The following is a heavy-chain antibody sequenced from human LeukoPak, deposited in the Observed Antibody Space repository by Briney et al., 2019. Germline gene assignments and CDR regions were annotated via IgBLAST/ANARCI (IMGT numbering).Heavy chain of an antibody. Sequence: TSETLSLTCTVSGGSISSYYWSWIRQPPGKGLEWIGYIYYSGSTNYNPSLKSRVTISVDTSKNQFSLKLSSVTAADTAVYYCARDSLLPPSDYYGMDVWGQGTTVTVSS. V-gene: IGHV4-59*12. CDR3: ARDSLLPPSDYYGMDV. J-gene: IGHJ6*02. CDR2: IYYSGST. D-gene: IGHD3-22*01. CDR1: GGSISSYY.